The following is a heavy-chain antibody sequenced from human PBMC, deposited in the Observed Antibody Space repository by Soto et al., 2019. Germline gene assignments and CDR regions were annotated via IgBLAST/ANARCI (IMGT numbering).Heavy chain of an antibody. CDR3: AASTFQSGVSGYFHLDH. CDR1: GDTFSNQA. V-gene: IGHV1-69*06. D-gene: IGHD3-3*01. Sequence: DLEQSGTEVKKPGSSVKVSCKTSGDTFSNQAISWVRQAPGQGLEWMGGIIPLFDSASYAQRSHDRVTITADKFTNTVYMELRSLTSEDTAVYYCAASTFQSGVSGYFHLDHWGQGTLVTVSS. J-gene: IGHJ4*02. CDR2: IIPLFDSA.